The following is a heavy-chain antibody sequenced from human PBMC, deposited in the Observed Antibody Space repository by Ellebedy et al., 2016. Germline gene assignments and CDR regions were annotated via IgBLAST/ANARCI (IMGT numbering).Heavy chain of an antibody. V-gene: IGHV1-69*13. D-gene: IGHD3-10*01. CDR1: GGTFSSYA. J-gene: IGHJ6*04. Sequence: SVKVSCXASGGTFSSYAISWVRQAPGQGLEWMGGIIPIFGTANYAQKFQGRVTITADESTSTAHMELSSLRSEDTAVYYCARDRWAVNYYGSGSSQMDVWGKGTTVTVSS. CDR2: IIPIFGTA. CDR3: ARDRWAVNYYGSGSSQMDV.